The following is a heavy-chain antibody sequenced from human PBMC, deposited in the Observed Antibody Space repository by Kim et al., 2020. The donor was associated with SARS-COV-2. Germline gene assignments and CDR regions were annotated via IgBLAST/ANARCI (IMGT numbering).Heavy chain of an antibody. Sequence: GGSLRLSCAASGFTFSRYSMNWVRQAPGKGLEWVSYISSSSTIYYADSVKGRFTISRDNAENSVSLQMISLRDEDTAVYFCARSGNFRIDYWGQGTLVTVSS. J-gene: IGHJ4*02. V-gene: IGHV3-48*02. CDR2: ISSSSTI. CDR3: ARSGNFRIDY. CDR1: GFTFSRYS.